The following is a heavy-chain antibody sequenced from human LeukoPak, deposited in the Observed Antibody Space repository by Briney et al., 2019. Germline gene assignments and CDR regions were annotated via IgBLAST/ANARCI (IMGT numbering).Heavy chain of an antibody. Sequence: ASVKVSCKASGYTSTSYYLHWVRQAPGQGLEGMGLINPSGGSTSYAQKFQGRVTMTSDTSTNTVYMELSSLRSEDTAVYYCARERLTMIRGVTRDAFDIWGQGTMVTVSS. CDR3: ARERLTMIRGVTRDAFDI. CDR1: GYTSTSYY. D-gene: IGHD3-10*01. V-gene: IGHV1-46*01. J-gene: IGHJ3*02. CDR2: INPSGGST.